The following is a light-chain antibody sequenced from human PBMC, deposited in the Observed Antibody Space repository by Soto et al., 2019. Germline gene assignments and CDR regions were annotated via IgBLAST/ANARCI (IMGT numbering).Light chain of an antibody. J-gene: IGKJ1*01. V-gene: IGKV1-5*01. Sequence: DIQMTQSPSTLSASVGDRVTITCRASQSISSWLAWYQQKPGKAPKLLIFDVSTLETGVPSRFSGSASGTEFTLTISSLQTDDFATYYCQQYKSLSCTFAQGTKGDIK. CDR1: QSISSW. CDR3: QQYKSLSCT. CDR2: DVS.